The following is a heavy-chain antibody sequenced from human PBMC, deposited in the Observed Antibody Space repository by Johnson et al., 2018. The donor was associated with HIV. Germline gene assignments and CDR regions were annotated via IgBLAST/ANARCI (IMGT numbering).Heavy chain of an antibody. CDR1: GFTFSSYG. CDR2: ISYDGSNK. D-gene: IGHD6-6*01. V-gene: IGHV3-30*18. J-gene: IGHJ3*02. Sequence: QVQLVESGGGVVQPGGSLRLSCAASGFTFSSYGMHWVRQAPGKGLEWVAVISYDGSNKYYADSVKGRFTISRDNSKNTLYLQMNSLRAEDTAVYYCAKGEQLVISRKGHDAFDIWGQGTMVTVSS. CDR3: AKGEQLVISRKGHDAFDI.